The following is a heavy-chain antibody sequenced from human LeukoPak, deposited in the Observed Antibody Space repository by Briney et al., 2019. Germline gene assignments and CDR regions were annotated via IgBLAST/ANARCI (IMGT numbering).Heavy chain of an antibody. Sequence: GGSLRLSCAASGFTVRSNFMSWVRQAPGKGLEWVSVIYSGGSTYYADSVKGRFTISRDNSKDMVYLQMNSLRAEDTAVYYCARGGLFDAFNIWGQGTMVTVSS. J-gene: IGHJ3*02. CDR1: GFTVRSNF. CDR2: IYSGGST. D-gene: IGHD3-16*01. CDR3: ARGGLFDAFNI. V-gene: IGHV3-66*02.